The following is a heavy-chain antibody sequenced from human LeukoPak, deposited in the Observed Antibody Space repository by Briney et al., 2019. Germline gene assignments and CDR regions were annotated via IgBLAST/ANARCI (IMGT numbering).Heavy chain of an antibody. Sequence: GSLRLSCVASGFTFNTYVMSWVRQPPGKGLEWIGEIYHSGSTNYNPSLKSRVTISVDKSKNQFSLKLSSVTAADTAVYYCARLRLGTGIDYWGQGTLVTVSS. CDR3: ARLRLGTGIDY. D-gene: IGHD3-10*01. CDR1: GFTFNTYVM. J-gene: IGHJ4*02. CDR2: IYHSGST. V-gene: IGHV4-4*02.